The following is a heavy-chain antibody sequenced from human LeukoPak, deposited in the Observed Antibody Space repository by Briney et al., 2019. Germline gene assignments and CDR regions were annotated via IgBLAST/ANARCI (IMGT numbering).Heavy chain of an antibody. Sequence: ASVKVSCKASGYTFTGYYMHWVRQAPGQGREWMGWINPNSGGTNYAQKFQGRVTMTRDTSISTAYMELSGLRSDDTAVYYCARIRLRFLECASGMDVWGKGTTVTVSS. D-gene: IGHD3-3*01. CDR1: GYTFTGYY. J-gene: IGHJ6*04. CDR3: ARIRLRFLECASGMDV. V-gene: IGHV1-2*02. CDR2: INPNSGGT.